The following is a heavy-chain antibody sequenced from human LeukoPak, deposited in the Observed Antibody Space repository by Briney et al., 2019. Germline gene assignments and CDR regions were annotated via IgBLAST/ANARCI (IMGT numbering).Heavy chain of an antibody. CDR3: ARDLILADNGGSSAHDF. CDR2: ISSSSSYI. J-gene: IGHJ4*02. D-gene: IGHD2-15*01. CDR1: GFTFSSYS. V-gene: IGHV3-21*03. Sequence: GGSLRLSCAASGFTFSSYSMNWVRQARGKGLEWVSSISSSSSYIYYADSVKGRFTISRDNAKNSLYLQMNSLRDEDTAGYYCARDLILADNGGSSAHDFWGQGTLVTVSS.